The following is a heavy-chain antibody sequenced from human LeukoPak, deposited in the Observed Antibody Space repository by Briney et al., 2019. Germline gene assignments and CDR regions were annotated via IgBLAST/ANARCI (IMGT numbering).Heavy chain of an antibody. Sequence: SQTLSLTCTVSGGSISSGGYYWSWIRQPPGKGLEWIGNIYHSGSTYYNPSLKSRVTISVDRSKNQFSLKLSSVTAADTAVYYCARDRTNWGSIDYWGQGTLVTVSS. CDR1: GGSISSGGYY. CDR3: ARDRTNWGSIDY. J-gene: IGHJ4*02. V-gene: IGHV4-30-2*01. D-gene: IGHD7-27*01. CDR2: IYHSGST.